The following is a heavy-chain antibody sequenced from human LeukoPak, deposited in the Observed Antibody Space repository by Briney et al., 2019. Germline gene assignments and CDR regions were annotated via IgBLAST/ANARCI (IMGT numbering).Heavy chain of an antibody. CDR3: AKTMGAIDHDY. V-gene: IGHV3-23*01. D-gene: IGHD1-26*01. CDR2: IMGSGGGA. CDR1: GFTFNTYA. J-gene: IGHJ4*02. Sequence: PGGSLRLSCAASGFTFNTYAMTWVRQTPGKGLEWVSSIMGSGGGAYYEDSVKGRFTISRDNSKNTLYLQMNSLRAEDTAVYYCAKTMGAIDHDYWGQGTLVTVSS.